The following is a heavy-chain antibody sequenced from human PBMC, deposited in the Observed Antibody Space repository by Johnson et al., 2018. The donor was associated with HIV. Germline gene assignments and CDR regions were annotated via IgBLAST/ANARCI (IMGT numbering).Heavy chain of an antibody. Sequence: QVQLVESGGGVVQPGRSLRLSCAASGFTFSSYAMHWVRQAPGKGLEWVAVISYDGSNKYYADSVKGRFTISRDNSKNTLYLHMNSLRPDDTGVYYCAKDFGYPRPRDAFDIWGQGTMVTVSS. CDR2: ISYDGSNK. CDR1: GFTFSSYA. V-gene: IGHV3-30*04. J-gene: IGHJ3*02. CDR3: AKDFGYPRPRDAFDI. D-gene: IGHD5-12*01.